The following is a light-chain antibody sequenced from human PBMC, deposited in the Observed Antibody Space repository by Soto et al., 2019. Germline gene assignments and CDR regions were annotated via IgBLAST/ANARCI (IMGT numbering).Light chain of an antibody. CDR2: GAS. Sequence: EIVMTQSPATLSVSPWARATLSCRASQSVGSDLVWYRQKPGQAPRLLIYGASNRATGVPDRFSGSGSGTVFTLTISSRQSDDFAVYYCQQYLDWPRTFGQGTKVDIK. J-gene: IGKJ1*01. V-gene: IGKV3-15*01. CDR3: QQYLDWPRT. CDR1: QSVGSD.